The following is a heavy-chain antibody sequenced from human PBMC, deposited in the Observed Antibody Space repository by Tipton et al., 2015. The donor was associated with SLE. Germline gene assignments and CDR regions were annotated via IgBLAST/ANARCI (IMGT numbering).Heavy chain of an antibody. CDR1: GGSISSGGYY. CDR3: PIYYHDSTGLHWFDP. V-gene: IGHV4-31*03. D-gene: IGHD3-22*01. Sequence: TLSLTCNVSGGSISSGGYYWSWIRQHPGKGLEWIGYTYYSGRPYYNPSLKSRVTISLDMSKNQFSLRLSSVTAADTAVYYCPIYYHDSTGLHWFDPWGQGPLVTVSS. J-gene: IGHJ5*02. CDR2: TYYSGRP.